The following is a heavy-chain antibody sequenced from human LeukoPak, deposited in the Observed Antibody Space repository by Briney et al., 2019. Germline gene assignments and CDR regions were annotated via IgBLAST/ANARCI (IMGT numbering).Heavy chain of an antibody. Sequence: GGSLRLSCVTSGFVFSSRGMVWARQAPGNGLEWVSYISPRGETIYYADSVKGRFTVSRDNAKSSMYLQMNSLRAEDTAVYYCAPGYCSSSSCHHYFDYWGQGTLVTVSS. CDR1: GFVFSSRG. D-gene: IGHD2-2*01. J-gene: IGHJ4*02. CDR2: ISPRGETI. CDR3: APGYCSSSSCHHYFDY. V-gene: IGHV3-48*01.